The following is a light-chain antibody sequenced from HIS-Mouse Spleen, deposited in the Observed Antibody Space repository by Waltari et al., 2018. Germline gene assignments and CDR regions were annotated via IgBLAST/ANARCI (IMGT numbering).Light chain of an antibody. CDR1: QSVNSY. CDR3: QQRSNWQLT. Sequence: EIVLTQSPATLSFSPGERATLSCRASQSVNSYLAWYQQKPGQAPRLLIYDASNRATGIPARFSGSGSGTDFTLTISSLEPEDFAVYYCQQRSNWQLTFGGGTKVEIK. CDR2: DAS. V-gene: IGKV3-11*01. J-gene: IGKJ4*01.